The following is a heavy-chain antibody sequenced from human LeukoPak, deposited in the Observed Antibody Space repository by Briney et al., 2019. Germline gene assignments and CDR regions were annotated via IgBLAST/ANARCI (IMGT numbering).Heavy chain of an antibody. CDR2: ISSSSSYI. D-gene: IGHD5-12*01. CDR1: GFTFGDYA. J-gene: IGHJ4*02. V-gene: IGHV3-21*01. Sequence: GGSLRLSCTASGFTFGDYAMSWFRQAPGKGLEWVSSISSSSSYIYYADSVKGRFTISRDNAKNSLYLQMNSLRAEDTAVYYCARDGGYRAIDYWGQGTLVTVSS. CDR3: ARDGGYRAIDY.